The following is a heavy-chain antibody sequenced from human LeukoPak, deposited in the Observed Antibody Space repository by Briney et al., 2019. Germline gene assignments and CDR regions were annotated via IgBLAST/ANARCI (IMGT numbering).Heavy chain of an antibody. CDR2: IRSNGGST. CDR3: VKGGGYCSSTSCPPPYYFDC. J-gene: IGHJ4*02. Sequence: GGSLRLSCSASGFTFSSYAIHWVRQAPGKGLEYFSAIRSNGGSTYYADSVKGRFTISRDNSKNTLYLQMSSLRAEDTAVYYCVKGGGYCSSTSCPPPYYFDCWGQGTLVTVSS. D-gene: IGHD2-2*01. CDR1: GFTFSSYA. V-gene: IGHV3-64D*06.